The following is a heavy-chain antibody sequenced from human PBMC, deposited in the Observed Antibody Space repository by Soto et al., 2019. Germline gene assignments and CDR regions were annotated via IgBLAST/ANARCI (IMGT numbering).Heavy chain of an antibody. D-gene: IGHD2-15*01. J-gene: IGHJ4*02. Sequence: SETLSLTCTVSGGSVSSGSYYWSWIRQPPGKGLEWIGYIYYSGSTNYNPSLKSRVTISVDTSKNQFSLKLSSVTAADTAVYYCASNYCSGGSCYAFDYWGQGILVTVSS. CDR3: ASNYCSGGSCYAFDY. CDR1: GGSVSSGSYY. CDR2: IYYSGST. V-gene: IGHV4-61*01.